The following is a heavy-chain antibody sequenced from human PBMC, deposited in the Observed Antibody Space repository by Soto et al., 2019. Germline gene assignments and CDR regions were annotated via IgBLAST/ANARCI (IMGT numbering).Heavy chain of an antibody. D-gene: IGHD6-19*01. J-gene: IGHJ6*02. CDR3: ARAVDYYYGMDV. CDR1: GGSISSYY. CDR2: IYYSGST. Sequence: SETLSLTCTVSGGSISSYYWSWIRQPPGKGLEWIGYIYYSGSTNYNPSLKGRVTISVDTSKNQFSLKLSSVTAADTAVYYCARAVDYYYGMDVWGQGTTVTVSS. V-gene: IGHV4-59*01.